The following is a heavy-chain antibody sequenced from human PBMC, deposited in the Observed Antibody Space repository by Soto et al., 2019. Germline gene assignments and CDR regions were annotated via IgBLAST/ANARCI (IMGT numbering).Heavy chain of an antibody. CDR1: GGSISSGGYY. V-gene: IGHV4-31*03. J-gene: IGHJ4*02. CDR3: ARDGGFGPIDY. CDR2: IYYSGST. Sequence: QVQLQESGPGLVKPSQTLSLTCTVSGGSISSGGYYWSWIRQHPGKGLEWIGYIYYSGSTYYNPSLKRRVNISVDTSKDQFSLKLSSVTAPDTAVYYCARDGGFGPIDYWGQGTLVTVSS. D-gene: IGHD3-10*01.